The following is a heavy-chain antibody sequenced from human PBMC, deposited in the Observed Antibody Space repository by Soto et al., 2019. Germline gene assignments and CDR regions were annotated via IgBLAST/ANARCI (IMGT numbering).Heavy chain of an antibody. Sequence: SETLSLTCTVSGASISSGGHYWTWIRQHPGKGLEWIGNIYYSGSTYYSPSLKSRVTISIDTSNNQVSLKLSSVTAADTAVYYCARDVSPTYWGQGMLVTVSS. J-gene: IGHJ4*02. CDR1: GASISSGGHY. CDR3: ARDVSPTY. V-gene: IGHV4-31*03. CDR2: IYYSGST.